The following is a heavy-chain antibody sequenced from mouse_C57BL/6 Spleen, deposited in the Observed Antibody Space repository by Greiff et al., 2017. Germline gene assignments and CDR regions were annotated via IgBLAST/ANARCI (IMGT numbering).Heavy chain of an antibody. CDR1: GFSLTSYG. J-gene: IGHJ4*01. CDR2: IWGGGST. D-gene: IGHD1-1*01. CDR3: AEAGSGYDYDMDY. V-gene: IGHV2-9*01. Sequence: QVQLKQSGPGLVAPSPCLSITCTVSGFSLTSYGVDWVRQPPGKGLEWLGVIWGGGSTNYNSALMSSPSICKDNSTSQVFVKMNSLRTDDTAMYDYAEAGSGYDYDMDYWGKGTSVTVSS.